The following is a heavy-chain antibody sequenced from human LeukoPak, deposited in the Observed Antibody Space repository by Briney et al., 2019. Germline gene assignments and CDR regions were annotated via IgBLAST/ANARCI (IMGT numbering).Heavy chain of an antibody. CDR3: ARVGDSSGYYWSDY. V-gene: IGHV1-18*01. D-gene: IGHD3-22*01. CDR2: ISAYNGNT. Sequence: ASVKVSCKASGYTFTSYGISWVRQAPGQGLEWMGWISAYNGNTNYAQKLQDRVTMTTDTSTSTAYMELRSLRSDDTAVYYCARVGDSSGYYWSDYWGQGTLVTVSS. CDR1: GYTFTSYG. J-gene: IGHJ4*02.